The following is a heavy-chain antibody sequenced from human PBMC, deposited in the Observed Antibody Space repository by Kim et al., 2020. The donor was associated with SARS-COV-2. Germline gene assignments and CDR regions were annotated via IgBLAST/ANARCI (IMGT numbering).Heavy chain of an antibody. D-gene: IGHD3-16*01. CDR2: IYYSGSS. CDR1: GGSISNSSYY. CDR3: ARQGGPTQGQVWFDP. V-gene: IGHV4-39*01. Sequence: SETLSLTCTVSGGSISNSSYYWGWIRQPPGKGLEWIATIYYSGSSYYNPSLKSRFTISVDTSKNQFSLKVKSVKAADTAVYYCARQGGPTQGQVWFDPWGQGTLVTVSS. J-gene: IGHJ5*02.